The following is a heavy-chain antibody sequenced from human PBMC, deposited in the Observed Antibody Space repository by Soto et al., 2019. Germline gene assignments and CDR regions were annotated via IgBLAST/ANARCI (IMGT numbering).Heavy chain of an antibody. CDR3: ASTYYDWGYYYYGMDV. CDR2: IIPIFGTA. Sequence: QVQLVQSGAEVKKPGSSVKVSCTASGGTFSSYAISWVRQAPGQGLEWMGGIIPIFGTANYAQKFQGRVTITADESTSTAYMELSSLRSEDTAVYYCASTYYDWGYYYYGMDVWGQGTTVTVSS. D-gene: IGHD3-3*01. J-gene: IGHJ6*02. CDR1: GGTFSSYA. V-gene: IGHV1-69*01.